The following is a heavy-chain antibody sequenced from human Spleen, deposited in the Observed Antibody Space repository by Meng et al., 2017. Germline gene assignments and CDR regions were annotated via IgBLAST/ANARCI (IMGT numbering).Heavy chain of an antibody. J-gene: IGHJ3*02. CDR2: IKSKTDGGTT. CDR1: GFTFSNAW. CDR3: TTRCGSCYHDAFDI. D-gene: IGHD2-15*01. Sequence: GESLKISCAASGFTFSNAWMSWVRQAPGKGLEWVGRIKSKTDGGTTDYAAPVKGRFTISRDDSKNTLYLQMNSLKTEDTAVYYCTTRCGSCYHDAFDIWGQGTMVTVSS. V-gene: IGHV3-15*01.